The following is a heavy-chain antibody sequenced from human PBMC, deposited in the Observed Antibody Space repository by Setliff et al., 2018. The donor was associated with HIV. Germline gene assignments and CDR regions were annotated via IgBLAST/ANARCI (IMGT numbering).Heavy chain of an antibody. D-gene: IGHD4-17*01. J-gene: IGHJ5*02. CDR2: INTNSGSP. CDR1: GYIIVDYG. V-gene: IGHV7-4-1*02. CDR3: ARALYGDYGGDLNWLDP. Sequence: ASVKVSCKAYGYIIVDYGISWVRQAPGQGLEWMGWINTNSGSPTYAQAFTGRFLFSVDTVVATAYLQINNLKTEDTAVYYCARALYGDYGGDLNWLDPWGQGTRVTVSS.